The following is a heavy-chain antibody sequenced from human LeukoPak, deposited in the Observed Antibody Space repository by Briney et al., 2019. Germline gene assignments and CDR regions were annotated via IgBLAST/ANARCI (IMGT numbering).Heavy chain of an antibody. CDR1: GGSISSGGSY. CDR2: IYYSGST. CDR3: ARVSKDSGGSFDY. D-gene: IGHD2-15*01. Sequence: SETLSLTCTVSGGSISSGGSYWSWIRQHPGKGLEWIGYIYYSGSTYYNPSLKSRVTISVDTSKNQFSLKLSSVTAADTAVYYCARVSKDSGGSFDYWGQGTLVTVSS. J-gene: IGHJ4*02. V-gene: IGHV4-31*03.